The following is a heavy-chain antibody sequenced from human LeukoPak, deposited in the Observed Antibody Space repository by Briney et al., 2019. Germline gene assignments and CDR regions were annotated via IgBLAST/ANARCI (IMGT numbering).Heavy chain of an antibody. CDR2: ISSSSSTI. CDR3: ARETVLGWAVRDFPDY. D-gene: IGHD2-21*01. J-gene: IGHJ4*02. Sequence: GGSLRLSCAASGFTFSSYSMNWVRLAPGKGLEWVSYISSSSSTIYYADSVKGRFTISRDNAKNSLYLQMNSLRAEDTAVYYCARETVLGWAVRDFPDYWGQGILVTVSS. V-gene: IGHV3-48*01. CDR1: GFTFSSYS.